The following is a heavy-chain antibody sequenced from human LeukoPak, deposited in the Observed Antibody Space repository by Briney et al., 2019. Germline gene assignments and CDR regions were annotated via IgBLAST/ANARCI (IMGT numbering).Heavy chain of an antibody. V-gene: IGHV3-11*03. CDR1: GSTFSDYY. CDR2: ITGGSTYA. Sequence: GGSLRLSCAASGSTFSDYYMTWIRQVPGKGLEWVSYITGGSTYAKYADSVKGRFTISRDNAENSLYLQMNSLRAEDTAVYYCAKDIEASIWGQGTLVTVSS. D-gene: IGHD2-15*01. CDR3: AKDIEASI. J-gene: IGHJ4*02.